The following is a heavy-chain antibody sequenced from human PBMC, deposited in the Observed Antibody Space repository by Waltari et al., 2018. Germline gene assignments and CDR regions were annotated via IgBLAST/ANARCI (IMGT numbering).Heavy chain of an antibody. Sequence: EVQLVESGGGVVQPGGSMRLPCAAYGFTFRGYWMRWVRQAPGKGLEWVANIKQDGSDKYYVDSVKGRFTISRDNPKNSLYLQMNSLRVEDTAIYYCARLNWDVVKAFDYWGQGTLVTVSS. CDR1: GFTFRGYW. V-gene: IGHV3-7*01. J-gene: IGHJ4*02. CDR2: IKQDGSDK. D-gene: IGHD3-22*01. CDR3: ARLNWDVVKAFDY.